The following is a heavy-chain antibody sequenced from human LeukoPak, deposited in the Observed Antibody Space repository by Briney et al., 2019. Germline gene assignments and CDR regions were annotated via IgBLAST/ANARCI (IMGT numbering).Heavy chain of an antibody. D-gene: IGHD3-16*01. Sequence: PGGSLRLSCAASGFTFSSYWMHWVRQAPGKGLVWVSRINSDGSSTSYADSVKGRFTISRDNAKNTLYLQMNSLRAEDTAVYYCASGDYYYGMDVWGKGPTVTVSS. CDR3: ASGDYYYGMDV. J-gene: IGHJ6*04. CDR2: INSDGSST. V-gene: IGHV3-74*01. CDR1: GFTFSSYW.